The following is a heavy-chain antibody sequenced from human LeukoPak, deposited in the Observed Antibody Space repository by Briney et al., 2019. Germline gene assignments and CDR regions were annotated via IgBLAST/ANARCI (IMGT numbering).Heavy chain of an antibody. Sequence: SETLSLTCAVYGGSFGGYYWSWIRQPPGKGLEWIGEINHSGSTNCNPSLKSRVTISVDTSKNQFSLKLSSVTAADTAVYYCARARQYQLLSTWGQGTLVTVSS. CDR3: ARARQYQLLST. CDR1: GGSFGGYY. D-gene: IGHD2-2*01. CDR2: INHSGST. J-gene: IGHJ5*02. V-gene: IGHV4-34*01.